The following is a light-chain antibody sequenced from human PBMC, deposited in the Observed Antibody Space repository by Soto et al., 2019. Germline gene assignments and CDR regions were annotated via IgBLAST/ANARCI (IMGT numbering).Light chain of an antibody. CDR1: QSVRTY. Sequence: IVLTQTPGTLSLSPGQRATLSCMASQSVRTYLAWYQVKPGQAPRLLIYDASRRASGVPARFSGSGSGTDFTLTISSLQSEDSAVYYCQEYDTWSWTFGQGTKVDNK. CDR3: QEYDTWSWT. J-gene: IGKJ1*01. CDR2: DAS. V-gene: IGKV3D-15*01.